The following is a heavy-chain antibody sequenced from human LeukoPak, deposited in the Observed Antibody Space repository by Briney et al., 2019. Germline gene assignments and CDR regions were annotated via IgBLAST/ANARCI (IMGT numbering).Heavy chain of an antibody. D-gene: IGHD5-12*01. V-gene: IGHV4-4*07. Sequence: PSETLSLTCTVSVGSISDYNWNWIRQPAGKGLEWLGRVYSSRITNYNPSLESRATISVDKSNSQFSLKLTSVTAADTALYYCATSHLVAWLDAFDIWGQGTMVTVPS. CDR1: VGSISDYN. CDR3: ATSHLVAWLDAFDI. CDR2: VYSSRIT. J-gene: IGHJ3*02.